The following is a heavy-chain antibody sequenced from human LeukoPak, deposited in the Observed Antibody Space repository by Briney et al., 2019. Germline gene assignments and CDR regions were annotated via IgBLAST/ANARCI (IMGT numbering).Heavy chain of an antibody. CDR1: GFTFSNYW. J-gene: IGHJ4*02. CDR2: INPGDGST. V-gene: IGHV1-46*01. CDR3: AISHSGDYYYFYS. D-gene: IGHD3-22*01. Sequence: GGSLRLSCAASGFTFSNYWMSWVRQAPGQGLEWMGIINPGDGSTGYAQKFQGRVTMTRDTSTSTVYMDLSSLRSEDTDFYYCAISHSGDYYYFYSWGQGTLVTVSS.